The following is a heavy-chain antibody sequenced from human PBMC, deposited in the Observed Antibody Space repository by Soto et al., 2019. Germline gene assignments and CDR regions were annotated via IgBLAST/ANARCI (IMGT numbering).Heavy chain of an antibody. Sequence: GGSLRLSCAASGFTFSSYWMHWVRQAPGKGLVWVSRINSDGSSTSYADSVKGRFTISRDNAKNTLYLQMNSLRAEDTAVYYCARDPPPIYDYVWGSYRYRGYYFDYWGQGTLVTVSS. CDR1: GFTFSSYW. CDR2: INSDGSST. V-gene: IGHV3-74*01. D-gene: IGHD3-16*02. CDR3: ARDPPPIYDYVWGSYRYRGYYFDY. J-gene: IGHJ4*02.